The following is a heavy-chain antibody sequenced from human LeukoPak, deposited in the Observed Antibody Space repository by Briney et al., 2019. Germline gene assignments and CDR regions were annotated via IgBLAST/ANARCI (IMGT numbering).Heavy chain of an antibody. CDR3: VKESTSSGYYYSPDY. J-gene: IGHJ4*03. Sequence: GGSHTLVCAASGSSFRTYAMSWARQAPGKGLEWVSSISGSGATTYNADPLKGRFTISRDNSENTLYLQMNSLRAEDTAVYYCVKESTSSGYYYSPDYWGQANVLTL. CDR1: GSSFRTYA. CDR2: ISGSGATT. D-gene: IGHD3-22*01. V-gene: IGHV3-23*01.